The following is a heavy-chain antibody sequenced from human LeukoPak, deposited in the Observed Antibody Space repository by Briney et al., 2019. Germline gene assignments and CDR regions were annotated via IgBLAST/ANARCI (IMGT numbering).Heavy chain of an antibody. J-gene: IGHJ4*02. V-gene: IGHV4-34*01. CDR3: ARGGYSGYAPFDY. D-gene: IGHD5-12*01. Sequence: PSETLSLTCAVYGGSFSGYYWSWIRQPPGKGLEWIGEINHSGSTNYNPSLKSRVTISVDTSKNQFSLKLSSVTAADTAVYYCARGGYSGYAPFDYWGQGTLVTVSS. CDR2: INHSGST. CDR1: GGSFSGYY.